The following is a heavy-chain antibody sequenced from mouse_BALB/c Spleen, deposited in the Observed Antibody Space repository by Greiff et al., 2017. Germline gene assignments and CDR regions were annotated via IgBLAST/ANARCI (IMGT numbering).Heavy chain of an antibody. J-gene: IGHJ4*01. Sequence: QVQLQQSGAELAKPGASVKMSCKASGYTFTSYWMHWVKQRPGQGLEWIGYINPSTGYTEDNQKFKDKATLTADKSSSTAYMQLISLTSEDSAFYYCARTRYDDAMDYWGQGTSVTVSS. CDR1: GYTFTSYW. D-gene: IGHD2-14*01. CDR3: ARTRYDDAMDY. V-gene: IGHV1-7*01. CDR2: INPSTGYT.